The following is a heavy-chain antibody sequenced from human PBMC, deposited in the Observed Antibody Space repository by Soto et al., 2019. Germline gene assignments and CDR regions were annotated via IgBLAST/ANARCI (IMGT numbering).Heavy chain of an antibody. J-gene: IGHJ6*02. Sequence: QVQLVQSGAEVKKPGSSVKVSCKASGGTFSSYAISWVRQAPGQGLEWMGGIIPMFGTANNAKKFQGRVTITADESTSTDYMELSSPRSEDTAVYYCAREGGSGNYRYYAMDVWGQGTTVTVSS. CDR1: GGTFSSYA. CDR3: AREGGSGNYRYYAMDV. CDR2: IIPMFGTA. V-gene: IGHV1-69*12. D-gene: IGHD3-10*01.